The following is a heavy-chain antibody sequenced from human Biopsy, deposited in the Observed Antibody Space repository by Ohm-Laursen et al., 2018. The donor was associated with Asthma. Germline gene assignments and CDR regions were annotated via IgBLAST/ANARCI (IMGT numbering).Heavy chain of an antibody. V-gene: IGHV3-9*01. Sequence: SLRLSCAASGFKFDEYTMHWVRQAPGKGLEWVSGISWNSATIGYADSVEGRFTISRDNAKNSVFLHMDSLRPEDTAFYYCAKVRSDWVITESFDYWGQGMLVTVSS. D-gene: IGHD3-22*01. J-gene: IGHJ4*02. CDR3: AKVRSDWVITESFDY. CDR2: ISWNSATI. CDR1: GFKFDEYT.